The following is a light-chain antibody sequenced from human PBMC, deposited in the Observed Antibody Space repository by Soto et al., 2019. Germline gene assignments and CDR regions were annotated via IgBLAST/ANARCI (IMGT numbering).Light chain of an antibody. Sequence: QSALTQPASVSGSPGQSITISCTGTISDVGGYNYVSWYQQHPGKGPKLMIYDVSNRPSGVSNRFSGSKSGNTASLTISGLQAEDEADYYCRSYTSSSTLEVFGGGTKHTVL. J-gene: IGLJ3*02. CDR2: DVS. V-gene: IGLV2-14*01. CDR1: ISDVGGYNY. CDR3: RSYTSSSTLEV.